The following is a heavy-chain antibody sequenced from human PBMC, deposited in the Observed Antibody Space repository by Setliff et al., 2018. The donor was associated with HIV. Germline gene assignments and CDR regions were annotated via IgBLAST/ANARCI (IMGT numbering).Heavy chain of an antibody. CDR1: GGSFSGFH. Sequence: SEILSLTCGISGGSFSGFHWVWIRQPPGKGLEWIGEINYSGKTNKNPSLKSRVTISADTSRTQFSLNLISVTAADTAVYYCARATYGSRAGTGLYFDSWGQGALVTVSS. D-gene: IGHD6-6*01. CDR2: INYSGKT. CDR3: ARATYGSRAGTGLYFDS. V-gene: IGHV4-34*01. J-gene: IGHJ4*02.